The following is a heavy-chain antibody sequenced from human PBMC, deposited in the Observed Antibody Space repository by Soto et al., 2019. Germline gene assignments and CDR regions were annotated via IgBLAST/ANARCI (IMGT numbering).Heavy chain of an antibody. V-gene: IGHV3-23*01. J-gene: IGHJ4*02. CDR2: ISGSGGST. CDR1: GFTFSSYA. Sequence: GGSLRLSCAASGFTFSSYAMSWVRQAPGKGLEWVSAISGSGGSTYYADSVKGRFTISRDNSKNTLYLQMNSLRAEDTAVYYCAKDICSGGSCYWTGYYFDYWAREPWSPSPQ. CDR3: AKDICSGGSCYWTGYYFDY. D-gene: IGHD2-15*01.